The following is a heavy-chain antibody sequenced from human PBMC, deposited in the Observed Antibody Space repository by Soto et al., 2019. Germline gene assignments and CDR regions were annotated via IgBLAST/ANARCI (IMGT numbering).Heavy chain of an antibody. Sequence: QVQLQESGPGLVKPSETLSLTCTVSGGSVSSGSYYWSWIRQPPGKGLEWIGYIYYSGSTNYNPSLKSRVTISVDTSKNQFSLKLSSVTAADTAVYYCARGSERVVVAATRQYYFDYWGQGTLVTVSS. CDR3: ARGSERVVVAATRQYYFDY. CDR1: GGSVSSGSYY. V-gene: IGHV4-61*01. J-gene: IGHJ4*02. CDR2: IYYSGST. D-gene: IGHD2-15*01.